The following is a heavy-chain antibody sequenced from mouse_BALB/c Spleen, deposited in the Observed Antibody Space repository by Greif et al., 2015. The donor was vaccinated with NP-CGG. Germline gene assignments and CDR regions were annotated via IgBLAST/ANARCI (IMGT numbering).Heavy chain of an antibody. D-gene: IGHD1-2*01. CDR1: GFNIKDTY. J-gene: IGHJ2*01. Sequence: VQLQQSGAELVKPGASVKLSCTASGFNIKDTYMHWVKQRPEQGLEWIGRIDPANGNTKYDPKFQGKATITADTSSNTAYLQLSSLTSEDTAVYYCARSLLRLEFDYWGQGTTLTVSS. CDR2: IDPANGNT. V-gene: IGHV14-3*02. CDR3: ARSLLRLEFDY.